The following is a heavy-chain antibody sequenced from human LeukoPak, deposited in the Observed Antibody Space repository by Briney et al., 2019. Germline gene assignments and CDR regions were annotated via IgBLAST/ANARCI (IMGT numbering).Heavy chain of an antibody. CDR3: ARTRDGYLRY. CDR2: IDHRGST. J-gene: IGHJ4*02. D-gene: IGHD5-24*01. CDR1: GGASSGYY. V-gene: IGHV4-34*01. Sequence: SETLSLICAAYGGASSGYYCTWIRQPPGKGLEWIGEIDHRGSTHYNPSLQSRVTISIDTSKNQFSLKVSSVTAADTALYYCARTRDGYLRYWSQGSLVTVSS.